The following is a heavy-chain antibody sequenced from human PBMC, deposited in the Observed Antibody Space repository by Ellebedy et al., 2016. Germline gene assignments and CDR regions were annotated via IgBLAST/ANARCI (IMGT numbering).Heavy chain of an antibody. V-gene: IGHV4-39*07. J-gene: IGHJ4*02. CDR2: IYHSGII. CDR1: GGSISSSSHY. CDR3: ARVTYYYDSSRNYRTHYFDY. D-gene: IGHD3-22*01. Sequence: SETLSLXXTVSGGSISSSSHYWGWIRQPPGKGLEWIGSIYHSGIIYYNPSLKSRVTIPVDTSKSQFSLNLSSVTAADTAVYYCARVTYYYDSSRNYRTHYFDYWGQGTLVTVSS.